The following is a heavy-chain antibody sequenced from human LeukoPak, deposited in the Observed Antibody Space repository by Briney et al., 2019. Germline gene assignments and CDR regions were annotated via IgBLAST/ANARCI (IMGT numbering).Heavy chain of an antibody. CDR1: GFTFSSYG. Sequence: GRSLRLSCAASGFTFSSYGMHWVRQAPGKGLEWVAVISYDGSNKYYADSVKGRFTISGDNSKNTLYLQMNSLRAEDTAVYYCAKDPDRGYSYGYVDYWGQGTLVTVSS. CDR2: ISYDGSNK. D-gene: IGHD5-18*01. J-gene: IGHJ4*02. CDR3: AKDPDRGYSYGYVDY. V-gene: IGHV3-30*18.